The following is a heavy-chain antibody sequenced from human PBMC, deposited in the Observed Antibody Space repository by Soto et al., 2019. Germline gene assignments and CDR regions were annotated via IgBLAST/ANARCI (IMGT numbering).Heavy chain of an antibody. CDR1: GYTFTSYA. J-gene: IGHJ4*02. V-gene: IGHV1-3*01. Sequence: ASVKVSCKASGYTFTSYAMHWVRQAPGQRLEWMGWINAGNSNTKYSQKFQGRVTITRDTSASTANMALTSLRSEDTAVYYCARGITLPTPLDYWGQGTLVTVSS. CDR3: ARGITLPTPLDY. D-gene: IGHD1-20*01. CDR2: INAGNSNT.